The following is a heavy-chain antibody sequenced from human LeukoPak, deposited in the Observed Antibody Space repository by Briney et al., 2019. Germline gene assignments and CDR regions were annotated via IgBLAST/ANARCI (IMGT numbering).Heavy chain of an antibody. D-gene: IGHD4-11*01. CDR2: INWNGGST. Sequence: GGSLRLSRAASGFTFDDYGMSWVRQAPGKGLEWVSGINWNGGSTGYADSVKGRFTISRDNAKNSLYLQMNSLRAEDTALYHCARALSGDYRDAFDIWGQGTMVTVSS. CDR1: GFTFDDYG. J-gene: IGHJ3*02. V-gene: IGHV3-20*01. CDR3: ARALSGDYRDAFDI.